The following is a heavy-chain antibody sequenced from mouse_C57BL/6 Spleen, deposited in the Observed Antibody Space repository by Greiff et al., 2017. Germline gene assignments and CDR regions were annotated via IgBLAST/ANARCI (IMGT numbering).Heavy chain of an antibody. CDR2: INPNNGGT. CDR3: ARGIYIPFAY. J-gene: IGHJ3*01. D-gene: IGHD1-1*01. Sequence: VHVKQSGPELVKPGASVKIPCKASGYTFTDYNMDWVKQSHGKSLEWIGDINPNNGGTIYNQKFKGKATLTVDKSSSTAYMELRSLTSEDTAVYYCARGIYIPFAYWGQGTLVTVSA. CDR1: GYTFTDYN. V-gene: IGHV1-18*01.